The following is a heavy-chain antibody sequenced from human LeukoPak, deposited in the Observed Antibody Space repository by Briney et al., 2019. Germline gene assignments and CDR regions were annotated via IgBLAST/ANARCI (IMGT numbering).Heavy chain of an antibody. Sequence: GGSLRLSCAASGFTFSNAWMSWVRQAPGKGLEWVGRIKSKTDGGTTDYAAPVKGRFTISRDDSKNTLYLQMNSLKTEDTAVYYCTTDLSSSWPLYYFDYWGQGTLVTVSS. V-gene: IGHV3-15*01. CDR1: GFTFSNAW. D-gene: IGHD6-13*01. CDR2: IKSKTDGGTT. J-gene: IGHJ4*02. CDR3: TTDLSSSWPLYYFDY.